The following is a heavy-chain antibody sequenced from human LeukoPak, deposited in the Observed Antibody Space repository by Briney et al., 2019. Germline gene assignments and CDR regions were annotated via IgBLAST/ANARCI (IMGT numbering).Heavy chain of an antibody. CDR3: ARTYYDFWSGWQVWFDP. CDR2: INPSGGST. D-gene: IGHD3-3*01. J-gene: IGHJ5*02. CDR1: GYTFTSYY. V-gene: IGHV1-46*01. Sequence: ASVKVSCKASGYTFTSYYMHWVRQAPGQGLEWMGIINPSGGSTSYAQKFQGRVTMTRDTSTSTVYMELSSLRSDDTAVYYCARTYYDFWSGWQVWFDPWGQGTLVTVSS.